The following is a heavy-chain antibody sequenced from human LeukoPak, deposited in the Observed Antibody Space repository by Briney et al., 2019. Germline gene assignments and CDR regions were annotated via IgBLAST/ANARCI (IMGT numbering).Heavy chain of an antibody. CDR1: GGSISSYY. V-gene: IGHV4-34*01. D-gene: IGHD6-13*01. Sequence: PSETLSLTCTVSGGSISSYYWSWIRQPPGKGLEWIGEINHSGSTNYNPSLKSRVTISVDTSKNQFSLKLSSVTAADTAVYYCARLIRPRYSSSWFFAVDGGAFDIWGQGAMVTVSS. CDR2: INHSGST. J-gene: IGHJ3*02. CDR3: ARLIRPRYSSSWFFAVDGGAFDI.